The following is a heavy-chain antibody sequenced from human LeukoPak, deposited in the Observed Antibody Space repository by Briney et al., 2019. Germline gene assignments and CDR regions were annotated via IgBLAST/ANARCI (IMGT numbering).Heavy chain of an antibody. Sequence: GGSLRLSCAASGFTFSSYAMSWVRQAPGKGLEWVSGISSSGGGTYYADSVKGRFTISGDNSKNMLYLQMNSLRAEDTALYYCAKDSPGNGYTDAFDTWGQGTMVTVSS. V-gene: IGHV3-23*01. CDR3: AKDSPGNGYTDAFDT. D-gene: IGHD1-1*01. CDR2: ISSSGGGT. CDR1: GFTFSSYA. J-gene: IGHJ3*02.